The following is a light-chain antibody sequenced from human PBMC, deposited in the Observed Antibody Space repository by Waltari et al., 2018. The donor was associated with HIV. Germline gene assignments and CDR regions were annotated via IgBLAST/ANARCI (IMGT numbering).Light chain of an antibody. CDR3: ATWDDILRGIV. CDR2: SNL. J-gene: IGLJ2*01. Sequence: QSVLTQSPSVSGTPGQSVTISCSGSNSNIGSNTVNWYQQLPKTAPKLLIYSNLQRPSGVPDRFSGSKSGTSASLAISGLQSEDEADYYCATWDDILRGIVFGGGTNLTVL. CDR1: NSNIGSNT. V-gene: IGLV1-44*01.